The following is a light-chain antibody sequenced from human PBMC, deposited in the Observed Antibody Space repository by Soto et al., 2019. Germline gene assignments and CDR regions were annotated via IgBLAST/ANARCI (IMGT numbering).Light chain of an antibody. Sequence: DVVMTQSPLSLRVTLGQPASISCRSSQSLLNSNGYNYLDWYLQKTGQSPQILIYLASSRASGVPDRFSGSGSGTDFTLKINRVEAEDVGIYYCLQTVQPPWTFGQGTKVDIK. CDR3: LQTVQPPWT. CDR2: LAS. V-gene: IGKV2-28*01. CDR1: QSLLNSNGYNY. J-gene: IGKJ1*01.